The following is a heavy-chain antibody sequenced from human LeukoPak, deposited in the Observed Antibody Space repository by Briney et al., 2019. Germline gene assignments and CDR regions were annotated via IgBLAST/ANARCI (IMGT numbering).Heavy chain of an antibody. CDR3: ATDRLEIYALHI. Sequence: ASEKVSCRVSGYSLSDLSIHWVRHVPGKGLEWMGGFEPEEGEHGETIYAQKFEGRLTLTEDTATDTAYMELVSLTSADTAVYYCATDRLEIYALHIWGQGTVVTVSS. CDR1: GYSLSDLS. V-gene: IGHV1-24*01. CDR2: FEPEEGEHGET. D-gene: IGHD1-1*01. J-gene: IGHJ3*02.